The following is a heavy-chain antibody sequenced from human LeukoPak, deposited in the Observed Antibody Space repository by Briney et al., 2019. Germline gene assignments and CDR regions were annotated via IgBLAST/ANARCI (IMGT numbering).Heavy chain of an antibody. J-gene: IGHJ6*02. V-gene: IGHV3-30*18. CDR3: AKDPRYYDPSYYYGMDV. D-gene: IGHD3-3*01. CDR2: ISYDGSNK. CDR1: GFTFSSYG. Sequence: PGGSLRLSCAASGFTFSSYGMHWVRQAPGKGLEWVAVISYDGSNKYYADSVKGRFTISRDNSKNTLYLQMNSLRAEDTAVYYCAKDPRYYDPSYYYGMDVWGQGTTVTVSS.